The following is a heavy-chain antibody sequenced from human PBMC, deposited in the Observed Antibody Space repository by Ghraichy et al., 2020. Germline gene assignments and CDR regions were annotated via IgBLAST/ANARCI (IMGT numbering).Heavy chain of an antibody. V-gene: IGHV3-48*02. Sequence: GGSLRLSCAASGFTFSSYSMNWVRQAPGKGLEWVSYISSSSSTIYYADSVKGRFTISRDNAKNSLYLQMNSLRDEDTAVYYCAREGHQDTYYYDSSGSDYWGQGTLVTVSS. D-gene: IGHD3-22*01. CDR1: GFTFSSYS. CDR2: ISSSSSTI. J-gene: IGHJ4*02. CDR3: AREGHQDTYYYDSSGSDY.